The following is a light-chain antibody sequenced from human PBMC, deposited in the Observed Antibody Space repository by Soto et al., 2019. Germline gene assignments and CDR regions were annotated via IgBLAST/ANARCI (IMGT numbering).Light chain of an antibody. V-gene: IGLV2-14*01. J-gene: IGLJ3*02. CDR1: SSDVDGYNY. CDR3: ISYTSSSTWV. Sequence: QSALTQPASVSGSPGQSITISCTGTSSDVDGYNYVSWYQQHPGKAPKLMISEVSNRPSGVSDRFSGSRSGNTASLTISGLQAEDESAYYCISYTSSSTWVFGGGAKLTVL. CDR2: EVS.